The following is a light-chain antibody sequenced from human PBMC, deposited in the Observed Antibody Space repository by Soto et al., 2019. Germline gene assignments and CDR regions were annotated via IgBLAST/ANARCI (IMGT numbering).Light chain of an antibody. CDR2: KAS. CDR3: QQYGDTWT. CDR1: QSANSW. V-gene: IGKV1-5*03. J-gene: IGKJ1*01. Sequence: DIQMTQSPSTLSASRGDRVTINGRASQSANSWLAWYQQKPGKAPKYLIYKASTLENGAPSRFRGSGSGTESTLTITIAQPDVLATYYGQQYGDTWTFGQGTRVDI.